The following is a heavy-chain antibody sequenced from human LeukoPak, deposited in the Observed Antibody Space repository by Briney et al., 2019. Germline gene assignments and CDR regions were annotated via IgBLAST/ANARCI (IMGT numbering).Heavy chain of an antibody. J-gene: IGHJ4*02. D-gene: IGHD3-22*01. CDR1: GFAFSTYD. CDR3: ARRSSESFDF. Sequence: PGGSLRLSCAASGFAFSTYDFHWVRQATGKGLEWVSAIGAGRDTYYPDSVKGRVTISVDTSKNQFSLKLSSVTAADTAVYYCARRSSESFDFWGQGTLVTVSS. CDR2: IGAGRDT. V-gene: IGHV3-13*01.